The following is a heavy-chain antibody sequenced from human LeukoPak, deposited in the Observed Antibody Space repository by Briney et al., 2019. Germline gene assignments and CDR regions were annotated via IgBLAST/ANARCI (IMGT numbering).Heavy chain of an antibody. J-gene: IGHJ4*02. Sequence: ASVKVSCKASGYTFINYAMHWVRQAPGQRLEWMGWINAGNGSTTYSQKFQGRVTITRDTSASTAYMDLSSLRSEDTAVYYCARDRIVGAIESFDYWGQGTLVTVSS. V-gene: IGHV1-3*01. CDR3: ARDRIVGAIESFDY. D-gene: IGHD1-26*01. CDR2: INAGNGST. CDR1: GYTFINYA.